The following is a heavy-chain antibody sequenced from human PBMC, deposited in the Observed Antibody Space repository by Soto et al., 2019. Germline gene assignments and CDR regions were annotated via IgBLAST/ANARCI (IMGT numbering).Heavy chain of an antibody. V-gene: IGHV3-7*05. J-gene: IGHJ4*02. CDR2: TNEDGSVN. Sequence: PVGSLRLSCAASGFTFSTYWMSWVRQAPGKGLEWVANTNEDGSVNQYVDSVEGRFTISRDNGKNSLFLQMNNVRPDDTAVYYCARNYWHLFDFWGQGTLVTVS. CDR1: GFTFSTYW. CDR3: ARNYWHLFDF. D-gene: IGHD2-8*02.